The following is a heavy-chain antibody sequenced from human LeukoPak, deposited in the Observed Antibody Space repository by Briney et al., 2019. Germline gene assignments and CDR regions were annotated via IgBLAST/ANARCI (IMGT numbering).Heavy chain of an antibody. CDR3: ARDDAFRGVAMDA. Sequence: PGGSLRLSCAASGSTFSGYWMHWVRQVPGKGLVWVSRLNTDGSSTSYADSVKGRFTISRDDAKNTLYLQMNSLRAEDTAVYYCARDDAFRGVAMDAWGQGTTVTVSS. J-gene: IGHJ6*02. CDR1: GSTFSGYW. CDR2: LNTDGSST. V-gene: IGHV3-74*01. D-gene: IGHD3-16*01.